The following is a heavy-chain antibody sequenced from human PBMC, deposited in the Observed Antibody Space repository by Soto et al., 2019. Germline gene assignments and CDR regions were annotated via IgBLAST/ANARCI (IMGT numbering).Heavy chain of an antibody. J-gene: IGHJ5*02. CDR1: GGTFSSYA. CDR2: IIPIFGTA. Sequence: SVKVSCKASGGTFSSYAISWVRQAPGQGLEWMGGIIPIFGTANYAQKFQGRVTITADESTSTAYMELSSLRSEDTAVYYCARTGLNIANWFDPWGQGTLVTVSS. D-gene: IGHD5-12*01. CDR3: ARTGLNIANWFDP. V-gene: IGHV1-69*13.